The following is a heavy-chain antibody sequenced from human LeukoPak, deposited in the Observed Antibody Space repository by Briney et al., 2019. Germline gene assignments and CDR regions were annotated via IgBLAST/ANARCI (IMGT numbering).Heavy chain of an antibody. D-gene: IGHD5-12*01. V-gene: IGHV1-3*01. Sequence: ASVKVSCKASGYTFTSYAMHWVRQAPGQRLEWMRWINAGNGNTKYSQKFQGRVTITRDTSASTAYMELSSLRSEDTAVYYCARQGGGYDHFDYWGQGTLVTVSS. J-gene: IGHJ4*02. CDR1: GYTFTSYA. CDR3: ARQGGGYDHFDY. CDR2: INAGNGNT.